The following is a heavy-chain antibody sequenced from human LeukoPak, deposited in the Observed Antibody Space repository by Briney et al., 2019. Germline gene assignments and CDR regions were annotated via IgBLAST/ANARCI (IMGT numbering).Heavy chain of an antibody. D-gene: IGHD2-2*01. CDR2: IYYSGST. V-gene: IGHV4-39*07. CDR3: AREGSVVVPAAVDY. Sequence: NPSETLSLTCTVSGGSISSSSYYWGWIRQPPGKGLEWIGSIYYSGSTYYNPSLKSRVTISVDRSKNQFSLKLSSVTAADTAVYYCAREGSVVVPAAVDYWGQGTLVTVSS. J-gene: IGHJ4*02. CDR1: GGSISSSSYY.